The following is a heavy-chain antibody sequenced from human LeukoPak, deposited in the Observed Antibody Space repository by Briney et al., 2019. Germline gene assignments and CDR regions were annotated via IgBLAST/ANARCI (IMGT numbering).Heavy chain of an antibody. Sequence: GSLRLSCSASGFTFSTNGMHWVRQAPGKGLEWIGEINHSGSTNYNPSLKSRVTISVDTSKNQFSLKLSSVTAADTAVYYCARVRYSGYVDYWGQGTLVTVSS. D-gene: IGHD5-12*01. V-gene: IGHV4-34*01. CDR2: INHSGST. J-gene: IGHJ4*02. CDR1: GFTFSTNG. CDR3: ARVRYSGYVDY.